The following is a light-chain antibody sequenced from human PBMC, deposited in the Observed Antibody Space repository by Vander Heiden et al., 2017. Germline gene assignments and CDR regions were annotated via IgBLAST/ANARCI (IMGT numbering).Light chain of an antibody. CDR2: EAS. CDR1: QSVSSS. V-gene: IGKV3-15*01. J-gene: IGKJ2*01. Sequence: EIVMTQSPATLSVSPGERATLTCRASQSVSSSLAWYQQKPGQAPRLLIYEASTRATGIPARFSVSGSGTEFTLTISSRQSEDYAVYYCQQYKNRPHEYTFGQGTKLEIK. CDR3: QQYKNRPHEYT.